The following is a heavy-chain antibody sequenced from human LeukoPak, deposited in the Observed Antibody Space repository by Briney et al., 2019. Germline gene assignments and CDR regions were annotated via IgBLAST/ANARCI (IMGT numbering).Heavy chain of an antibody. J-gene: IGHJ5*02. CDR2: IYYSGST. Sequence: PSETLSLTCTVSGGSISSYYWSWIRQPPGKGLEWIGYIYYSGSTNYNPSLKSRVTISVDTSKNQFSLKLSSVTAADTAVYYCARGSSSWYDLNWFDPWGQGTLVTVSS. CDR3: ARGSSSWYDLNWFDP. D-gene: IGHD6-13*01. V-gene: IGHV4-59*12. CDR1: GGSISSYY.